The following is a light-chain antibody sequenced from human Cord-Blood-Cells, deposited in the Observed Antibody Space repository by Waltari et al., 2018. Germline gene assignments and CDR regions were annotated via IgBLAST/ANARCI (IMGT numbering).Light chain of an antibody. CDR1: SSDVGGYNY. J-gene: IGLJ1*01. CDR2: EVS. CDR3: SSYTSSSTLV. V-gene: IGLV2-14*01. Sequence: QSALTQPTSVSGSPGPSITISCTGTSSDVGGYNYVSWYQPHPGKAPKLMIYEVSNRPSGVSNRFSGSKSGNTASLTISGLQAEDEADYYCSSYTSSSTLVFGTGTKVTVL.